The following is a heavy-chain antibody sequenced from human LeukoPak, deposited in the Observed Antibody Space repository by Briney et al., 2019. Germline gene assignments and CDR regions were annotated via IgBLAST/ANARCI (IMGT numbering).Heavy chain of an antibody. V-gene: IGHV3-23*01. J-gene: IGHJ4*02. CDR1: GFTFSSYA. CDR2: ISGSGGST. Sequence: TGGSLRLSCAASGFTFSSYAMSWVRQAPGKGLEWVSAISGSGGSTYYADSVKGRFTISRDNSKNTLYLQMNSLRAEDTAVYYCAKDCRRGGNGAIDYWGQGTLVTVSS. CDR3: AKDCRRGGNGAIDY. D-gene: IGHD4-23*01.